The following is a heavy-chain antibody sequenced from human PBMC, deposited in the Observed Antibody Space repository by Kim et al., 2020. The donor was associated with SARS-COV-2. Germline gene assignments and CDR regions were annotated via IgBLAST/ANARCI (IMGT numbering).Heavy chain of an antibody. V-gene: IGHV3-53*05. CDR2: IYSGSMT. J-gene: IGHJ4*02. CDR1: QLTVSRNH. CDR3: ARDPLGDGYSFSDY. D-gene: IGHD5-18*01. Sequence: GGSLRLSCEASQLTVSRNHMSWVRQAPGKGLEWVSDIYSGSMTSYAGSVKGRFTISRDSSKNTVILEMNSLRADDTAVYYCARDPLGDGYSFSDYWGQGTLLTHSS.